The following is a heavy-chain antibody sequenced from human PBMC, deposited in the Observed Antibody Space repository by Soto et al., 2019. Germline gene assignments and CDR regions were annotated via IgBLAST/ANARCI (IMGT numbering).Heavy chain of an antibody. V-gene: IGHV5-51*01. CDR1: GYSFTTYW. CDR3: ARQLRFSSGGGYFDF. CDR2: IYPGDSNI. D-gene: IGHD3-10*01. Sequence: DVQLVQSGAEVKEPGESLKISCKGSGYSFTTYWIGWVRQMPGKGLEWMAIIYPGDSNIKYSPSFQGQVTISADKSITTAYLQWGSLKASDTAMYYCARQLRFSSGGGYFDFWGQGTLVTVSS. J-gene: IGHJ4*02.